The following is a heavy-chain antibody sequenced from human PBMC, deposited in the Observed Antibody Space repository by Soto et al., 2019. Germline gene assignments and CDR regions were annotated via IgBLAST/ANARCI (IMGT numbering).Heavy chain of an antibody. D-gene: IGHD5-12*01. CDR3: AKVSLMATPRYGGGMDV. CDR2: ISGSGGST. CDR1: GFTFSSYA. V-gene: IGHV3-23*01. Sequence: EVQLLESGGGLVQPGGSLRLSCAASGFTFSSYAMSWVRQAPGKGLEWVSAISGSGGSTYYADSVKGRFTISRDNSKNTLYLQMNSLRAEDTAVYYYAKVSLMATPRYGGGMDVWGQGTTVTVSS. J-gene: IGHJ6*02.